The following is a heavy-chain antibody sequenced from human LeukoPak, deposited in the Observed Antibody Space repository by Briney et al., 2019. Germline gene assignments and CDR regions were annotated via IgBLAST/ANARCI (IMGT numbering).Heavy chain of an antibody. CDR2: ISGRGVNI. CDR3: AKESFYYDTTGYKAYYFDY. V-gene: IGHV3-23*01. CDR1: GFSFSSDA. Sequence: GSLRLSCAASGFSFSSDAMSWVRQSPGKGLEWVSAISGRGVNIYNADSVKGRFTISRDISRTTLYLQMNSLRAEDTAVYYCAKESFYYDTTGYKAYYFDYWGQGTLVTVSS. D-gene: IGHD3-22*01. J-gene: IGHJ4*02.